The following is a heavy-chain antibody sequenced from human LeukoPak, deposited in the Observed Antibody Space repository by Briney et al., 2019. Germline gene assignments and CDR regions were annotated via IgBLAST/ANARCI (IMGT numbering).Heavy chain of an antibody. CDR2: IYYSGST. CDR3: ARDKEFPAAIYNYYYMAV. CDR1: GGSISSYY. Sequence: KPSETLSLACTVSGGSISSYYWSWIRQPPGKGLEWIGYIYYSGSTNYNPSLKSRVTISVDTSKNQFSLKLSSVTDADTAVYYCARDKEFPAAIYNYYYMAVWAKGPRSPSP. D-gene: IGHD2-2*01. J-gene: IGHJ6*03. V-gene: IGHV4-59*01.